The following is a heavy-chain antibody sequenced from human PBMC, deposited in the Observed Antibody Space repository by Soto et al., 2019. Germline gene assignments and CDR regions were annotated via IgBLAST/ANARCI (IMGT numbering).Heavy chain of an antibody. J-gene: IGHJ6*02. CDR1: GFTVSSNY. CDR2: IYSGGST. V-gene: IGHV3-53*01. D-gene: IGHD3-10*01. CDR3: AREDYYGSGSHGMDV. Sequence: EVQLVESGGGLIQPGGSLRLSCAASGFTVSSNYMSWVRQAPGKGLEWVSVIYSGGSTYYADSVKGRFTISRDNSKNTLYLQMNSLRFEDTAVYYCAREDYYGSGSHGMDVWCQGTTVTVSS.